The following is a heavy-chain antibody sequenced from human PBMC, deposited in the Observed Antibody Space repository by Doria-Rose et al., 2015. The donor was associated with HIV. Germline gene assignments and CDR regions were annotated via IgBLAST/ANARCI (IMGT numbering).Heavy chain of an antibody. CDR2: LIPMFDTA. CDR1: SSYA. J-gene: IGHJ6*02. Sequence: SSYAITWARQAPGQGLEWMGGLIPMFDTANYAQIFQGRVTITADESTSTAYMELSSLRSEDTAVYYCARERSDGMDVWGQGTTVTVSS. D-gene: IGHD3-10*01. V-gene: IGHV1-69*01. CDR3: ARERSDGMDV.